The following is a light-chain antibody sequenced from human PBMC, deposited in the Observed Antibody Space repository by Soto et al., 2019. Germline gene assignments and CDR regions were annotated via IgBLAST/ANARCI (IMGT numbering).Light chain of an antibody. CDR3: QQYGSSPT. Sequence: EIVLTQSPGTLSLSPGEGATLSCRASQSVSSRYLAWYQQKTGQAPRLLIFGASSRATGIPDRFSGSGSGTDFTLTVSRLEPEDFAVYYCQQYGSSPTFGQGTKVDIK. J-gene: IGKJ1*01. CDR2: GAS. CDR1: QSVSSRY. V-gene: IGKV3-20*01.